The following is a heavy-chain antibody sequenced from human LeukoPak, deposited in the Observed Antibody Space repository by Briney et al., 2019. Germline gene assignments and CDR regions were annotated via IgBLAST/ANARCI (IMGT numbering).Heavy chain of an antibody. CDR1: GGSFSGYY. J-gene: IGHJ4*02. CDR3: ARVLSITMIDY. CDR2: IYYSGST. Sequence: SETLSLTCAVYGGSFSGYYWSWIRQHPGKGLEWIGYIYYSGSTYYNPSLKSRVTISVDTSKNQFSLKLSSVTAADTAVYYCARVLSITMIDYWGQGTLVTVSS. D-gene: IGHD3-22*01. V-gene: IGHV4-31*11.